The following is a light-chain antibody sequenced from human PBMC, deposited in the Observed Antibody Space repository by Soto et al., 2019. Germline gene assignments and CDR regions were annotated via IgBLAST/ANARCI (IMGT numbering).Light chain of an antibody. CDR1: QVISSY. J-gene: IGKJ5*01. Sequence: DIQVTQSPSSVSASVGDRFTITCRASQVISSYLAWYQQKPGKAPKLLIYAASTLQSGVPSRFSGSGSGTEFTLTISRLQPEDFATYYCQQLNSYPITFGQGTRLEIK. V-gene: IGKV1-9*01. CDR2: AAS. CDR3: QQLNSYPIT.